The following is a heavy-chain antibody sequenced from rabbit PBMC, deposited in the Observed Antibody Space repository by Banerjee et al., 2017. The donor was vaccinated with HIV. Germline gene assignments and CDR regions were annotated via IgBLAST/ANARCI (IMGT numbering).Heavy chain of an antibody. D-gene: IGHD4-1*01. CDR1: GFSFSNKYV. V-gene: IGHV1S45*01. CDR3: ASLVAGVHNL. CDR2: INTSTGNT. J-gene: IGHJ4*01. Sequence: QEQLEESGGDLVKPEGSLTLTCTASGFSFSNKYVMCWVRQAPGKGLEWIACINTSTGNTVYASWVNGRFTISLDNAQNTVFLQMTSLTAADTATYFCASLVAGVHNLWGPGTLVTVS.